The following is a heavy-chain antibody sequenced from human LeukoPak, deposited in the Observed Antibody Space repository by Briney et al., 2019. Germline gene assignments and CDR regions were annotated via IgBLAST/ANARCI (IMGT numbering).Heavy chain of an antibody. V-gene: IGHV1-69*05. CDR3: ARGQSGNDFWSGYYYYYMDV. CDR1: GGTFSSYA. CDR2: IIPIFGTA. D-gene: IGHD3-3*01. J-gene: IGHJ6*03. Sequence: GASVKVSCKASGGTFSSYAISWVRQAPGQGLEWMGGIIPIFGTANYAQKFQGRVTITTDESTSTAYMELSSLRSEDTAVYYCARGQSGNDFWSGYYYYYMDVWGKGTTVTVSS.